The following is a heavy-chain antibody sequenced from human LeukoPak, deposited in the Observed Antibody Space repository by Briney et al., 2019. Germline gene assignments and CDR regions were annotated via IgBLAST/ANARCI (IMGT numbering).Heavy chain of an antibody. J-gene: IGHJ5*02. V-gene: IGHV3-23*01. CDR1: GFTFSSYA. CDR3: ARSLLWFGVPT. Sequence: GGSLRLSCAAAGFTFSSYARSWVRQAPGKGLEWVSAISGSGGSTYYADSVKGRFTVSRDNAKNSVYLQMNSLRVEDTAVYYCARSLLWFGVPTWGQGTLVTVSS. D-gene: IGHD3-10*01. CDR2: ISGSGGST.